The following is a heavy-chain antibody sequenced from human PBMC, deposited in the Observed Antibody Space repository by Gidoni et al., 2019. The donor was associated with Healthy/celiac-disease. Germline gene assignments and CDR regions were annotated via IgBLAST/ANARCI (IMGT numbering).Heavy chain of an antibody. Sequence: EVQRLESGGGLVQPGGSLRLSGAASGVTFSSYAMSWVRQAPGKGLEWVSALRGSGGSTYYADSVQGRFTISRDNSKNTLYLQMNSLSAEDTAVYYCAKVEIAAAGPEGFDYWGQGTLVTVSS. V-gene: IGHV3-23*01. CDR1: GVTFSSYA. CDR2: LRGSGGST. D-gene: IGHD6-13*01. CDR3: AKVEIAAAGPEGFDY. J-gene: IGHJ4*02.